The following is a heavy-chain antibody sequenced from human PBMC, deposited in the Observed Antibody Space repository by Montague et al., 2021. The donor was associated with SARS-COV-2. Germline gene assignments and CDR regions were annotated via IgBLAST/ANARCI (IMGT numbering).Heavy chain of an antibody. J-gene: IGHJ4*02. CDR1: GLTFSSYA. V-gene: IGHV3-30-3*01. Sequence: SRSLSFSASGLTFSSYAMHWVRQAPGKGLEWVAVISYDGSNKYYADSVRGRFTISRDNAKKSLYLQMNSLRADDTAFYYCARLRDSGAYGAPDAYWGQGSLVAVSS. D-gene: IGHD3-22*01. CDR3: ARLRDSGAYGAPDAY. CDR2: ISYDGSNK.